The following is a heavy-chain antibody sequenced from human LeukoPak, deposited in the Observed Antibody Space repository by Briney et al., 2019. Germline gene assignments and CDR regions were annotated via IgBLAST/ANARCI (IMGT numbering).Heavy chain of an antibody. CDR3: ARDPLWFGESLDY. CDR2: IIPIFGTA. D-gene: IGHD3-10*01. CDR1: GGTFSSYA. J-gene: IGHJ4*02. Sequence: SSVKVSCKASGGTFSSYAISWVRQAPGQGLEWMGRIIPIFGTANYAQKFQGRVTITTDESTSTAYMELSSLRSEDTAVYYCARDPLWFGESLDYWGQGTLVTVSS. V-gene: IGHV1-69*05.